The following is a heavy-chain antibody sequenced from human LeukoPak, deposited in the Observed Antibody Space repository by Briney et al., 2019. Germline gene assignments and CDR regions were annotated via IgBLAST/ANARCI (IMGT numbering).Heavy chain of an antibody. V-gene: IGHV4-34*01. D-gene: IGHD2-15*01. Sequence: PSETLSLTCAVYGGSFSGYYWSWIRQPPGKGLEWIGEINHSGSTNYNPSPKSRVTISVDTSKNQFSLKLSSVTAADTAVYYCARGRVVVAAYRYYFDYWGQGTLVTVSS. CDR1: GGSFSGYY. CDR2: INHSGST. CDR3: ARGRVVVAAYRYYFDY. J-gene: IGHJ4*02.